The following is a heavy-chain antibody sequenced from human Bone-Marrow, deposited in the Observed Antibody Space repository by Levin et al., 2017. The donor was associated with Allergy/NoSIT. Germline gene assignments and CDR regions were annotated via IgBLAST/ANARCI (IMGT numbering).Heavy chain of an antibody. CDR2: ISWNSGSI. J-gene: IGHJ5*02. V-gene: IGHV3-9*01. Sequence: GGSLRLSCAASGFTFDDYAMHWVRQAPGKGLEWVSGISWNSGSIGYADSVKGRFTISRDNAKNSLYLQMNSLRAEDTALYYCAKAMYGDYAANWFDPWGQGTLVTVSS. CDR3: AKAMYGDYAANWFDP. CDR1: GFTFDDYA. D-gene: IGHD4-17*01.